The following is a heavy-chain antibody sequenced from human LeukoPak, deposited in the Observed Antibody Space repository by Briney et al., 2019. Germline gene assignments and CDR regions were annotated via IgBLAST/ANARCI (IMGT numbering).Heavy chain of an antibody. V-gene: IGHV3-23*01. D-gene: IGHD1-1*01. CDR2: ISGSGGST. J-gene: IGHJ4*02. Sequence: PGGSLRLSCAASGFTFSSYAMSWVRQAPGKGLEWVSAISGSGGSTYYADSVKGRFTISRDNSKNTLYLQMNSQRAEDTAVYYCAKDKKIRYSCVPEFDYLGEGTLVAVSS. CDR1: GFTFSSYA. CDR3: AKDKKIRYSCVPEFDY.